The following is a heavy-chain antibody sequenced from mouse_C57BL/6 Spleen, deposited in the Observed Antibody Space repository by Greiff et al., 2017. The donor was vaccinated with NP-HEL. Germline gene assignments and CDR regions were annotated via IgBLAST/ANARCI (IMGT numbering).Heavy chain of an antibody. D-gene: IGHD1-1*01. CDR1: GFNIKDYY. CDR2: IDPEDGET. Sequence: EVMLVESGAELVKPGASVKLSCTASGFNIKDYYMHWVKQRPEQGLEWIGRIDPEDGETKYAPKFQGKATITADTSSNTAYLQLSSLTSEDTAVYYCVYYYGSSSYAMDYWGQGTSVTVSS. CDR3: VYYYGSSSYAMDY. J-gene: IGHJ4*01. V-gene: IGHV14-2*01.